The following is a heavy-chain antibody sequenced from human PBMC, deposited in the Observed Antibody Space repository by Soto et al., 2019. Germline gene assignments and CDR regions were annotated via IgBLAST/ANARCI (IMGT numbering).Heavy chain of an antibody. D-gene: IGHD5-18*01. CDR3: AKDGHGGNTAMVTFDY. CDR2: ISYDGSNK. CDR1: GFTFSSYG. J-gene: IGHJ4*02. V-gene: IGHV3-30*18. Sequence: QVQLVESGGGVVQPGRSLRLSCAASGFTFSSYGMHWVRQAPGKGQVWVAVISYDGSNKYYADSVKGRFTISRDNSKNTLYLQMNSLRAEHTAVYYCAKDGHGGNTAMVTFDYSGQGTLVTVSS.